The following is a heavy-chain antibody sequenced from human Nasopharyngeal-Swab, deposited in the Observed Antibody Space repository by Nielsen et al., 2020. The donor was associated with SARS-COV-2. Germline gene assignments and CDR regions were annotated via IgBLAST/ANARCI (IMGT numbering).Heavy chain of an antibody. CDR3: ARDYSFSYGMDV. J-gene: IGHJ6*02. V-gene: IGHV4-59*01. CDR1: GGSIRSYF. Sequence: GSLRLSCTVSGGSIRSYFWSWIRQPLGKGLEWIGYMYHSGNTNYNPSLKSRVTISVDTSKNQFSLKLSSVTAADTAVYYCARDYSFSYGMDVWGQGTTVTVSS. CDR2: MYHSGNT. D-gene: IGHD4-11*01.